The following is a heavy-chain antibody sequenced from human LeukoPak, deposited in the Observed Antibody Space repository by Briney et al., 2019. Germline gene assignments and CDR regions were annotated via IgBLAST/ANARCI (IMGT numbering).Heavy chain of an antibody. CDR2: IYYTGST. CDR1: GGSISSSSYY. V-gene: IGHV4-39*07. Sequence: PSETLSLTCTVSGGSISSSSYYWGWIRQPPGEGLEWIGSIYYTGSTYYNPSLKSRVTISVDTSKNQFSLKLSSVTAADTAVYYCARDPSTGDWAFPKWFDPWGQGTLVTVSS. J-gene: IGHJ5*02. CDR3: ARDPSTGDWAFPKWFDP. D-gene: IGHD3-9*01.